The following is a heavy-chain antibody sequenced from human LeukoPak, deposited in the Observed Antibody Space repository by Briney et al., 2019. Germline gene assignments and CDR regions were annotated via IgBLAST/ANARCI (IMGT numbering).Heavy chain of an antibody. CDR3: ARRPKVTTFFDY. V-gene: IGHV4-59*01. D-gene: IGHD4-17*01. J-gene: IGHJ4*02. CDR1: GGSISSYY. Sequence: SETLSLTCTVSGGSISSYYWSWIRQPPGKGLEWIGYIYNSGSTNYNPSLKSRVTISVDTSKNQFSLKLSSVTAADTAVYYCARRPKVTTFFDYWGQGTLVTVSS. CDR2: IYNSGST.